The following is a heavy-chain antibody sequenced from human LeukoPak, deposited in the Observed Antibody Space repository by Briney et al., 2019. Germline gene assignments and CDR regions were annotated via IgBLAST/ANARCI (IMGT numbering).Heavy chain of an antibody. J-gene: IGHJ5*02. D-gene: IGHD6-19*01. V-gene: IGHV4-59*01. CDR1: GGSISSYY. CDR3: AREIAVAGPPVYNWFDP. Sequence: SETLSLTCTVSGGSISSYYWSWIRQPPGKGLEWIGYIYYSGSTNYNPSLKSRVTISVDTSKNQFSLKLSSVTAADTAVYYCAREIAVAGPPVYNWFDPWGQGTLVTVSS. CDR2: IYYSGST.